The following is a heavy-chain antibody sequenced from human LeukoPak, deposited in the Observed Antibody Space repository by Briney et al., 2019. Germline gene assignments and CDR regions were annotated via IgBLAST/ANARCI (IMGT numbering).Heavy chain of an antibody. CDR1: GFTFSGST. CDR3: SRHEALPGDY. D-gene: IGHD2-21*02. CDR2: IRPKANNNAT. Sequence: GGSLTLSCAASGFTFSGSTVHWVRQAYGRGREWVGHIRPKANNNATAYAASVKGRFAISRDDSKNTAYLQLNSLKTEDTAVYYCSRHEALPGDYWGRGTLVTVSS. J-gene: IGHJ4*02. V-gene: IGHV3-73*01.